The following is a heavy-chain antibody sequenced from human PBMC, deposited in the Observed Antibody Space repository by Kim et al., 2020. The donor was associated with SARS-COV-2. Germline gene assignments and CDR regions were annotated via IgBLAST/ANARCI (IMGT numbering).Heavy chain of an antibody. J-gene: IGHJ6*02. CDR2: LVYTGRA. Sequence: ESLVYTGRAYSNPSHLCRVTISVDTSKNQFSLKLSSVTAADTAVYYCARRVIADGTDYYYYGMDVWGQGTTVIVSS. V-gene: IGHV4-39*01. CDR3: ARRVIADGTDYYYYGMDV. D-gene: IGHD6-13*01.